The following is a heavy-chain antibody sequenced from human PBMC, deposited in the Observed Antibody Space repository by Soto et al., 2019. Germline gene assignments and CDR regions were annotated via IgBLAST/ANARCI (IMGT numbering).Heavy chain of an antibody. D-gene: IGHD3-10*01. CDR2: ISGSGGST. CDR1: GFTFSSYA. CDR3: AKVGVRGVPSYFSMNG. V-gene: IGHV3-23*01. J-gene: IGHJ6*02. Sequence: VSLRLSCAASGFTFSSYAMSWVRQAPGKGLEWVSAISGSGGSTYYADSVTGRFTISRDNSKNKVDLQIDSLGPEDTAVYYCAKVGVRGVPSYFSMNGWGQGTTVTVSS.